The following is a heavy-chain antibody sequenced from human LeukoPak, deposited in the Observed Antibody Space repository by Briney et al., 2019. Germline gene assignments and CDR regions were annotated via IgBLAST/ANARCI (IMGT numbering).Heavy chain of an antibody. J-gene: IGHJ3*02. Sequence: PGGSLRLSCAASGFTFSNYGIHWVRQAPGRGLEGVAYIQYDGGNKYYADSVKGRFTISRDNSKNTLYLQMNSLRAEDTAVYYCAKDRGNWNPDAFDIWGQGTVVTVSS. V-gene: IGHV3-30*02. D-gene: IGHD1-20*01. CDR3: AKDRGNWNPDAFDI. CDR2: IQYDGGNK. CDR1: GFTFSNYG.